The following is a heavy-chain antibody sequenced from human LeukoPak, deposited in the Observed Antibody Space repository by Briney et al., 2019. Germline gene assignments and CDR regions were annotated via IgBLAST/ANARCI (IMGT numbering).Heavy chain of an antibody. D-gene: IGHD3-22*01. J-gene: IGHJ6*02. CDR1: GGSISSGGYY. CDR2: IYYSGST. CDR3: ARDYYDHYGMDV. Sequence: PQTLSLTCTVSGGSISSGGYYWSWIRQHPGKGLEWIGYIYYSGSTYYNPSLKSRVTISVDTSKNQFSLKLSSVTAADTAVYYCARDYYDHYGMDVWGQGTTVTVSS. V-gene: IGHV4-31*03.